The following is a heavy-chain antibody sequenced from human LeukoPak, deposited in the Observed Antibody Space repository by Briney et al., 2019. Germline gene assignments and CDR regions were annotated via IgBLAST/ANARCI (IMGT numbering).Heavy chain of an antibody. J-gene: IGHJ4*02. CDR1: GYTFTSYA. CDR3: ARGGGSGSGYSSGWYYDY. D-gene: IGHD6-19*01. V-gene: IGHV1-3*01. Sequence: ASVKVSCKASGYTFTSYAMHWVRQAPGQRLEWMGWINAGNGNTKYSQKFQGRVTITRDTSASTAYMELSSLRSEDTAVYYCARGGGSGSGYSSGWYYDYWGQGTLVTVSS. CDR2: INAGNGNT.